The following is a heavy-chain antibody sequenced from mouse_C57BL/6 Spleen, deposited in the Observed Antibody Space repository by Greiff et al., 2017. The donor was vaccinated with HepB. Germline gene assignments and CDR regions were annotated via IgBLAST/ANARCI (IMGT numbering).Heavy chain of an antibody. CDR2: IDPEDGET. CDR1: GFNIKDYY. J-gene: IGHJ4*01. Sequence: VQLQQSGAELVKPGASVKLSCTASGFNIKDYYMHWVKQRTEQGLEWIGRIDPEDGETKYAPKFPGKATIPADTSSNTAYLQLSSLTSEDTAVYYCARSGSGLDYAMGYWGQGTSVTVSS. CDR3: ARSGSGLDYAMGY. V-gene: IGHV14-2*01. D-gene: IGHD3-2*02.